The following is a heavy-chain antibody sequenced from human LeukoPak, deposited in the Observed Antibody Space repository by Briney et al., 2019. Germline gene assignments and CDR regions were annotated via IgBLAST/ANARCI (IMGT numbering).Heavy chain of an antibody. J-gene: IGHJ4*02. CDR1: GYTFTSYY. V-gene: IGHV1-46*01. CDR2: INPSGGST. Sequence: ASVKVSCKASGYTFTSYYMHWVRQAPGQGLEWMGLINPSGGSTSYAQKFQGRVTMTRDTSTSTVYMELSSLRSEDTAVYYCARVVEMATLPDYWGQGTLVTVSS. D-gene: IGHD5-24*01. CDR3: ARVVEMATLPDY.